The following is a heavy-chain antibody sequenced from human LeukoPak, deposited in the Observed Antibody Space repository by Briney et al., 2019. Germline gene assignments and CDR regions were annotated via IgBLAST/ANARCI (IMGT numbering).Heavy chain of an antibody. CDR1: GGSFSGYY. D-gene: IGHD5-18*01. J-gene: IGHJ4*02. CDR2: LNHSGST. CDR3: ARGPLDTAVATYYFDY. Sequence: PSETLSLTCAVYGGSFSGYYWSWIRQPPGKGLEWIGELNHSGSTNYNPSLKIRVTISADTSKNQFSLKLSSVTAADTAVYYCARGPLDTAVATYYFDYWAQGTLVTVSS. V-gene: IGHV4-34*01.